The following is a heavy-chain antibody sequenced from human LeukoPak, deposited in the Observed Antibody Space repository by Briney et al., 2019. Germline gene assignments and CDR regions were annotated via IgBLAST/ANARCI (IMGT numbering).Heavy chain of an antibody. V-gene: IGHV4-59*08. D-gene: IGHD6-6*01. CDR1: GGSISSYY. Sequence: SETLSLTCTVSGGSISSYYWSWIRQPPGKGLEWIGYIYYSGSTNYNPSLKSRVTISVDTSKNQLSLKLSSVTAADTAVYYCARGVEYSSDAFDIWGQGTMVTVSS. J-gene: IGHJ3*02. CDR2: IYYSGST. CDR3: ARGVEYSSDAFDI.